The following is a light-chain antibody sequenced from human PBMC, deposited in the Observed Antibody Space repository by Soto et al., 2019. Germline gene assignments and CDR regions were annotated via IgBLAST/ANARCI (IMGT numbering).Light chain of an antibody. Sequence: EIVLTQSPGTLSLSPGERATLSCRASKSDSSSYLAWYQQKPGQAPRLLIYGASSRATGIPDRFSGSGSGTDFTLTISRLEPEDFAVYYCQQYGSSPPWTFGQGTKVEIK. CDR1: KSDSSSY. CDR3: QQYGSSPPWT. CDR2: GAS. V-gene: IGKV3-20*01. J-gene: IGKJ1*01.